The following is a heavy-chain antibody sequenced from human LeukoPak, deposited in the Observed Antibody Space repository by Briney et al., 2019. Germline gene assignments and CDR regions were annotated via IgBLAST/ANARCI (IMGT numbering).Heavy chain of an antibody. CDR1: GGSFSGYY. J-gene: IGHJ2*01. Sequence: PSETLSLTCDVYGGSFSGYYWSWIRQPPGKGLEWIGEINHSGSTNYNPSLKSRVTISVDTSQNQFSLKLRSVTAADTAVYYCARNIGYFDLWGRGTLVSVSS. D-gene: IGHD2/OR15-2a*01. CDR2: INHSGST. CDR3: ARNIGYFDL. V-gene: IGHV4-34*01.